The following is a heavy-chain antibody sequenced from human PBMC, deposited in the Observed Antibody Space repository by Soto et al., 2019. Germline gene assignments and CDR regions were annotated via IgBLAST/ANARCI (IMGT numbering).Heavy chain of an antibody. D-gene: IGHD3-16*01. J-gene: IGHJ2*01. V-gene: IGHV1-69*02. CDR3: ARGQVTSGYFDL. CDR2: IIPILGIA. CDR1: GGTFSSYT. Sequence: QVQLVQSGAEVKKPGSSVKVSCKASGGTFSSYTISWVRQAPGQGLEWMGRIIPILGIANYAQKFQGRVTITADKSTSTADMELSSLRSEDTAVYYCARGQVTSGYFDLWGRGTLVTVSS.